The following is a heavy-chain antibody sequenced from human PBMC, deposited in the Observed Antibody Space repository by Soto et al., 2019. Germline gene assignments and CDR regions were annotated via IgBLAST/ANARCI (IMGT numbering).Heavy chain of an antibody. V-gene: IGHV1-18*01. CDR2: IGAYNGNT. CDR3: ARAIHCSGGSCYDEGGFDY. CDR1: GYTFTSYG. Sequence: ASVKVSCKASGYTFTSYGISWVRQAPGQGLEWMGWIGAYNGNTNYAQKLQGRVTMTTDTSTSTAYMELRSLRSDDTAVYYCARAIHCSGGSCYDEGGFDYWGQGTLVTVSS. J-gene: IGHJ4*02. D-gene: IGHD2-15*01.